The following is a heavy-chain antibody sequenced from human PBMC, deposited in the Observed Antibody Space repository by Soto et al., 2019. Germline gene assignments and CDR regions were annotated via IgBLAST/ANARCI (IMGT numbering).Heavy chain of an antibody. J-gene: IGHJ6*02. V-gene: IGHV1-69*02. CDR1: GGTFSSYT. Sequence: QVQLVQSGAEVKKPGSSVKVSCKASGGTFSSYTISWVRQAPGQALEWMGRIIPILGIANYAQKFQGRVTITADKYTSTAYVERGSLRPEDTAVYYCARMHDILTGCPGGMDVWGQGTTVTVSS. CDR2: IIPILGIA. D-gene: IGHD3-9*01. CDR3: ARMHDILTGCPGGMDV.